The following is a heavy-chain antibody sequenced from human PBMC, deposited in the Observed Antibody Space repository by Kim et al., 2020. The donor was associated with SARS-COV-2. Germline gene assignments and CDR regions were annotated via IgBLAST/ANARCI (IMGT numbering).Heavy chain of an antibody. CDR2: INHSGST. J-gene: IGHJ5*02. CDR1: GGSFSGYY. Sequence: SETLSLTCAVYGGSFSGYYWSRIRQPPGKGLEWIGEINHSGSTNYNPSLKSRVTISVDTSKNQFSLKLSSVTAADTAVYYCARVGYLYSSSWHVNWFDPWGQGTLVTVSS. D-gene: IGHD6-13*01. CDR3: ARVGYLYSSSWHVNWFDP. V-gene: IGHV4-34*01.